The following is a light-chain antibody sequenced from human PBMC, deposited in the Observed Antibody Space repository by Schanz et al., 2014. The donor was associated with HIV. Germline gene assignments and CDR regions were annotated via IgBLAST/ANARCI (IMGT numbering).Light chain of an antibody. Sequence: EIVMTQSPATLSVSPGERATLSCRASQSLGSNFLAWYQQKPGQPPRLLIYGASTRATGIPDRFSGGVSGTDFTLTISRVEPEDYAVYYCQQYGSSPWTFGQGTRVDVK. CDR1: QSLGSNF. CDR3: QQYGSSPWT. CDR2: GAS. J-gene: IGKJ1*01. V-gene: IGKV3-20*01.